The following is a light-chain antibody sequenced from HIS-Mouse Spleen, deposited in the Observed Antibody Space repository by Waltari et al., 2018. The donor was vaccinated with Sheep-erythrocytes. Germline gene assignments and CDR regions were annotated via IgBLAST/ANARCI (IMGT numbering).Light chain of an antibody. CDR1: SSDVGGYNY. CDR2: DVS. CDR3: CSYAGSYNHG. Sequence: QSALTQPRSVSGSPGQSVTISCTGTSSDVGGYNYVSWYQQHPGKAPKLMIYDVSKRPSGVPDRFSGSKSGNTASLTISGLQAEDEADYYCCSYAGSYNHGFATGTKVTVL. V-gene: IGLV2-11*01. J-gene: IGLJ1*01.